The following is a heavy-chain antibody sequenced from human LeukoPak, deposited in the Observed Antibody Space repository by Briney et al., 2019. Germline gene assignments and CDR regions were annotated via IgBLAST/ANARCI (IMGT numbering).Heavy chain of an antibody. J-gene: IGHJ5*02. CDR1: GYTFTSYA. D-gene: IGHD3-10*01. CDR3: ARTARYYYGSGSSNWFDH. Sequence: ASVKVSCKASGYTFTSYAMHWVRQAPGQRLEWMGWINAGNGNTKYSQKFQGRVTITRDTSASTAYMELSSLRSEDTAVYYCARTARYYYGSGSSNWFDHWGQGTLVTVSS. V-gene: IGHV1-3*01. CDR2: INAGNGNT.